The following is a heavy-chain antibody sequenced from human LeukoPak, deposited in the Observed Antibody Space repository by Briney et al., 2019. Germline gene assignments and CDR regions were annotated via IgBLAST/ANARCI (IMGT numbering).Heavy chain of an antibody. D-gene: IGHD6-13*01. Sequence: ASVKVSCKASGYTFTSYYMHWVRQAPGQGLEWMGWINPNSGGTNYAQKFQGRVTMTRDTSISTAYMELSRLRSDDTAVYYCARDWEGSSWYDYWGQGTLVTVSS. CDR2: INPNSGGT. J-gene: IGHJ4*02. CDR3: ARDWEGSSWYDY. V-gene: IGHV1-2*02. CDR1: GYTFTSYY.